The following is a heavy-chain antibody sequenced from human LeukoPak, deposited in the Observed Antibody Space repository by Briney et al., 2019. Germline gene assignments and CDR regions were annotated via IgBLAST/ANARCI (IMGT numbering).Heavy chain of an antibody. CDR1: GYSISSGYY. V-gene: IGHV4-38-2*02. Sequence: SETLSLTCAVSGYSISSGYYWGWIRQPPGKGLEWIGSIYHRGSTYYNPSLKSRVTISVDTSKNQFSLKLSSVTAADTAVYYCARDIGSGSDYWGQGTLVTVSS. J-gene: IGHJ4*02. CDR3: ARDIGSGSDY. CDR2: IYHRGST. D-gene: IGHD3-10*01.